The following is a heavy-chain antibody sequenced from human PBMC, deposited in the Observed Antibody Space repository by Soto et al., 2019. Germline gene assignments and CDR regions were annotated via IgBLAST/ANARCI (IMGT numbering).Heavy chain of an antibody. V-gene: IGHV4-4*02. J-gene: IGHJ4*02. CDR2: IFHDGTA. D-gene: IGHD3-10*01. CDR3: ARLVYDTRLNYMYFDF. Sequence: SETLSLTCAVSCVSRTSGNWWTWVRQSPQRGLEYIGEIFHDGTANYYPSFERRVAMSVDTSRNQFSLKLTSVTAADTAVYFCARLVYDTRLNYMYFDFWGPGTLVTVSS. CDR1: CVSRTSGNW.